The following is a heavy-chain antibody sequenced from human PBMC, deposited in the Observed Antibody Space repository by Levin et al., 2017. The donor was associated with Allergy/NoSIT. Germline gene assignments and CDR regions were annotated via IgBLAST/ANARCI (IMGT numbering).Heavy chain of an antibody. D-gene: IGHD3-10*01. CDR3: SCRRGRTLGRGVNVFHDGLDA. V-gene: IGHV2-5*02. CDR1: GFSLSATGSLTNSAVA. Sequence: KWSGPTLVKPTQTLTLTCTFSGFSLSATGSLTNSAVAVAWIRQPPGKALEWLASIYWDDDKRYSPSLNNRLTITKDTSKNQVVLTMTNMDPVDTGTYFCSCRRGRTLGRGVNVFHDGLDAWGQGKMVFVST. CDR2: IYWDDDK. J-gene: IGHJ3*01.